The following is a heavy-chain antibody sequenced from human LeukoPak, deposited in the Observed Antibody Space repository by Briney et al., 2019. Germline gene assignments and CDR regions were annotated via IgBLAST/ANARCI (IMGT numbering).Heavy chain of an antibody. CDR1: GYTFTGYY. J-gene: IGHJ4*02. CDR2: INPNSGGT. CDR3: ARGPGYCSSTSCYRDLYYFDY. D-gene: IGHD2-2*02. Sequence: ASVKVSCKASGYTFTGYYMHWVRQAPGQGLEWMGWINPNSGGTNYAQKFQGRVTVTRDTSISTAYMELSRLRSDDTAVYYCARGPGYCSSTSCYRDLYYFDYWGQGTLVTVSS. V-gene: IGHV1-2*02.